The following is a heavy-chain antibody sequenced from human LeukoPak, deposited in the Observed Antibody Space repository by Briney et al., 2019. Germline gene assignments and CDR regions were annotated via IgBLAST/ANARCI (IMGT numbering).Heavy chain of an antibody. V-gene: IGHV1-69*05. CDR2: IIPIFGTA. J-gene: IGHJ4*02. CDR3: ARGERSRDFWSGYYFHY. CDR1: GGTFSSYA. D-gene: IGHD3-3*01. Sequence: SVKVSCKASGGTFSSYAISWVRQAPGQGLEWMGGIIPIFGTANYAQKFQGRVTITTDESTSTAYMELSSLRSEDTAVYYCARGERSRDFWSGYYFHYWGQGTLVTVSS.